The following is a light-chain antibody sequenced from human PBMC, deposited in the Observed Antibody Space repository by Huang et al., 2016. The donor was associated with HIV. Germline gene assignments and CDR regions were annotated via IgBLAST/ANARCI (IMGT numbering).Light chain of an antibody. Sequence: EIVLTQSPATLSLSPGERATLSCRASQSVTSCLAWDQQKPGQGPRLLIYDVSKRATAFPARFSGSGSGTDFTLTISGLEPEDFAVYYCQQRYSWPLTFGGGTKVDIK. V-gene: IGKV3-11*01. CDR3: QQRYSWPLT. CDR2: DVS. J-gene: IGKJ4*01. CDR1: QSVTSC.